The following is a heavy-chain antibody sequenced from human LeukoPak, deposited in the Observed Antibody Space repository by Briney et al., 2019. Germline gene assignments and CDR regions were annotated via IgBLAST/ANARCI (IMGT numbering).Heavy chain of an antibody. Sequence: ASVKVSCKASGYTFTSYGISWVRQAPGQGLEWMGWISAYNGNTNYAQKLQGRVTMTTDTSTSTAYMELRSLRSDDTAVYYCARGAAVVTPAEYFQNWGQGTLVTVSS. CDR1: GYTFTSYG. CDR3: ARGAAVVTPAEYFQN. D-gene: IGHD4-23*01. J-gene: IGHJ1*01. V-gene: IGHV1-18*01. CDR2: ISAYNGNT.